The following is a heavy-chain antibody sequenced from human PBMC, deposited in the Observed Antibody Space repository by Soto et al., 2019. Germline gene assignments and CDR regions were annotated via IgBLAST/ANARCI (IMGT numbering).Heavy chain of an antibody. V-gene: IGHV4-30-4*01. CDR3: ARALLEDIVVVVAATPGAFDI. J-gene: IGHJ3*02. D-gene: IGHD2-15*01. Sequence: SETLSLTCTVSGGSISSGDYYWSWIRQPPGKGLEWIGYIYYSGSTYYNPSLKSRVAISVDTSKNQFSLKLSSVTAADTAVYYCARALLEDIVVVVAATPGAFDIWGQGTMVTVSS. CDR1: GGSISSGDYY. CDR2: IYYSGST.